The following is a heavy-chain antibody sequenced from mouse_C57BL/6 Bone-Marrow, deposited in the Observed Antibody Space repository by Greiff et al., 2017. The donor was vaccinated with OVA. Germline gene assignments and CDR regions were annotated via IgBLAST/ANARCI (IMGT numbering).Heavy chain of an antibody. CDR2: ITHSGET. V-gene: IGHV12-3*01. CDR1: GFPITSGYY. Sequence: VHLVESGPGLVKPSQSLFLTCSITGFPITSGYYWIWIRQSPGKPLEWMGYITHSGETFYNPSLQSPISITRETSKNQFFLQLNSVTTEYTAMYYCAGDRRFYDGVDYWGQGTTLTVSS. J-gene: IGHJ2*01. D-gene: IGHD2-3*01. CDR3: AGDRRFYDGVDY.